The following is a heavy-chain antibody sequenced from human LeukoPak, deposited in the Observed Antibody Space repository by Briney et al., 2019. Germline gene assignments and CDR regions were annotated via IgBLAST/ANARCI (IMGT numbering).Heavy chain of an antibody. Sequence: SETLSLTCTVSGGSISSSSYYWGWIRQPPGKGLEWIGSIYYSGSTYYNPSLKSRATISVDTSKNQFSLKRRPVAAADTAVCYCCYCDVDAMEVWCKGTTVTVSS. CDR3: CYCDVDAMEV. CDR1: GGSISSSSYY. J-gene: IGHJ6*03. CDR2: IYYSGST. V-gene: IGHV4-39*01. D-gene: IGHD4-17*01.